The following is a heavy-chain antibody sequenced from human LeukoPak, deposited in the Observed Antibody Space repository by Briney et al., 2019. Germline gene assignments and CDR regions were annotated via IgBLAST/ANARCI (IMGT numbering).Heavy chain of an antibody. CDR3: ASHYYGSGSSLYYFDY. D-gene: IGHD3-10*01. CDR2: IYYSGST. V-gene: IGHV4-39*01. J-gene: IGHJ4*02. Sequence: PSETLSLTCTVSGGSISSSSYYWGWIRQPPGKGLEWIGSIYYSGSTYYNPSLKSRVTISVDTSKNQFSLKLSSVTAADTAVYYCASHYYGSGSSLYYFDYWGQGTLVTVSS. CDR1: GGSISSSSYY.